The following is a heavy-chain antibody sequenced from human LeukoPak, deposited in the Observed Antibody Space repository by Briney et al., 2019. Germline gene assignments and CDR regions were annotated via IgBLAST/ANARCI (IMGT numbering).Heavy chain of an antibody. CDR3: AREVGYCSGGSCYSYFDY. D-gene: IGHD2-15*01. CDR1: GGSINAYY. Sequence: SETLSLTCTVSGGSINAYYWSWIRQPPGKGLEWIGYIYYSGSTNYNPSLKNRVTISVDTSKNQFSLKLSSVTAADTAVYYCAREVGYCSGGSCYSYFDYWGQGTLVTVSS. J-gene: IGHJ4*02. CDR2: IYYSGST. V-gene: IGHV4-59*01.